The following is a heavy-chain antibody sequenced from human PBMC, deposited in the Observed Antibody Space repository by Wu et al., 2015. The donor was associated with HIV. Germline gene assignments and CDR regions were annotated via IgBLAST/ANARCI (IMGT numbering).Heavy chain of an antibody. D-gene: IGHD2-2*01. CDR3: AREVCSSTSCYPLTG. V-gene: IGHV1-69*12. Sequence: QVHLMQSGAEVKKSGSSVKISCKASGVSFTHYAVNWVRQAPGQRLEWMGGSIPHFGVINPAQKFKDRVRLTADASTTTVYLELSGLKFADTAVYYCAREVCSSTSCYPLTGWGQGTLVTVSS. CDR2: SIPHFGVI. CDR1: GVSFTHYA. J-gene: IGHJ4*02.